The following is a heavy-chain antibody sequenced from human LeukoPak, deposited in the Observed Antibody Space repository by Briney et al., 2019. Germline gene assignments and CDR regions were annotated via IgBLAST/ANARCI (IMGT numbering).Heavy chain of an antibody. CDR3: ARGPEYCGGDCYYY. J-gene: IGHJ4*02. D-gene: IGHD2-21*01. CDR2: IYYSGST. CDR1: GGSVSSGSYY. V-gene: IGHV4-61*01. Sequence: PSETLSLTCTVSGGSVSSGSYYWSWIRQPPGQGLEWIGYIYYSGSTNYNPSLKSRVTISVDTSKNQFSLKLSSVTAADTAVYYCARGPEYCGGDCYYYWGQGTLVTVSS.